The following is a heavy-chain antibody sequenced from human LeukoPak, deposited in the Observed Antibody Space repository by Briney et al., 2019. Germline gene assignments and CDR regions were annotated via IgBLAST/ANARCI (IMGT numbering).Heavy chain of an antibody. CDR1: GFTFSSYA. J-gene: IGHJ4*02. D-gene: IGHD3-10*01. V-gene: IGHV3-23*01. Sequence: TGGSLRLSCAASGFTFSSYAMSWVRQAPGKGLEWVSAISGSGGSTYYADSVKGRFTISRDNSKNTLYLQMNSLRAEDTAVYYCAKMVNYGSGSYPDYWGQGTLVTVSS. CDR2: ISGSGGST. CDR3: AKMVNYGSGSYPDY.